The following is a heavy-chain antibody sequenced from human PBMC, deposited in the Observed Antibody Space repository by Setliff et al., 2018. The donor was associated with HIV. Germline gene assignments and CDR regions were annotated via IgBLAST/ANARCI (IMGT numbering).Heavy chain of an antibody. CDR2: MNPSGGST. Sequence: ASVKVSCKASGYTFTSYDINWVRQATGQGLEWMGWMNPSGGSTSYAQKFQGRVTMTRDTSTSTVYMELSSLKSEDTAVYYCATVAHSSALDYWGQGTLVTVSS. D-gene: IGHD6-19*01. J-gene: IGHJ4*02. CDR3: ATVAHSSALDY. V-gene: IGHV1-8*02. CDR1: GYTFTSYD.